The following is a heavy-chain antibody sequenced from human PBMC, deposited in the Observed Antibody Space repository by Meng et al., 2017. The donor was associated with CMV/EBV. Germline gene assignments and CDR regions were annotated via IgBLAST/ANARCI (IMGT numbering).Heavy chain of an antibody. D-gene: IGHD3-10*01. CDR1: VRSISSYC. V-gene: IGHV4-4*07. J-gene: IGHJ4*02. CDR2: IYTSGST. CDR3: ARVGPGGRGALDY. Sequence: TVSVRSISSYCWRWIRQPGGKGLEWIGRIYTSGSTNYNPSLKSRVTMSVDTSKNQFSLKLSSVTAADTAVYYCARVGPGGRGALDYWGQGTLVTVSS.